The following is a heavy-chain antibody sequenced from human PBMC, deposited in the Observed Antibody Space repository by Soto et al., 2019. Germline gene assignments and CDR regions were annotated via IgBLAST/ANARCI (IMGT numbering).Heavy chain of an antibody. V-gene: IGHV3-21*01. D-gene: IGHD6-25*01. CDR3: ARWAATTAA. J-gene: IGHJ4*02. Sequence: PGGFLRLSCAASGFTFDDYAMNWVRQAPGKGLEWVSSISSSSSSIYYADSVKGRFTISRDNATNSLYLQMSSLRDEDTAIYYCARWAATTAAWGQGTLVTVSS. CDR1: GFTFDDYA. CDR2: ISSSSSSI.